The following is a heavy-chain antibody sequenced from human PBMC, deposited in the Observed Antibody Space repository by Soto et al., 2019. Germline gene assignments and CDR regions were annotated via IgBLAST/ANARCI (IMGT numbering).Heavy chain of an antibody. V-gene: IGHV3-74*01. D-gene: IGHD2-8*01. J-gene: IGHJ4*02. Sequence: EVQLVESGGGLVQPWGSLRLSCAASGLIFSNYKMHWVRQAPGKGLVWVSRINTDGSITDYADSVKGRFTVSRDNAKNTMYLQMNSLTADDTAVYYCERDTNGLHYLGQGTLVTVSS. CDR2: INTDGSIT. CDR3: ERDTNGLHY. CDR1: GLIFSNYK.